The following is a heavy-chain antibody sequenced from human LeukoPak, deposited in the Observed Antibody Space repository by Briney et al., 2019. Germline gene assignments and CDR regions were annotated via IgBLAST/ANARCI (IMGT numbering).Heavy chain of an antibody. Sequence: SQTLSLTCAISGDSVSSNSAAWNWIRQSPSRGLEWLGRTYYRSKWFNDYAVSVKSRITINTDTSKNQFSLAMYSVTPEDTAVYDCSRGPGSPDVWGQGTTVTVSS. CDR2: TYYRSKWFN. D-gene: IGHD1-26*01. V-gene: IGHV6-1*01. CDR1: GDSVSSNSAA. J-gene: IGHJ6*02. CDR3: SRGPGSPDV.